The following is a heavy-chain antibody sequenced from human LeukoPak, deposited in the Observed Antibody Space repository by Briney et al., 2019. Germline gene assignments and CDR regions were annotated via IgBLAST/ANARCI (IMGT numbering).Heavy chain of an antibody. Sequence: ASVKVSCKASGYTFTSYGISWVRQAPGQGLEWMGWISAYNGNTNYAQKLQGRVTMTTDTSTSTAYMELRSLRSDDTAVYYCARESSWYYYNILPSDAFDIWGQGTMVTVSS. CDR2: ISAYNGNT. J-gene: IGHJ3*02. CDR3: ARESSWYYYNILPSDAFDI. CDR1: GYTFTSYG. D-gene: IGHD6-13*01. V-gene: IGHV1-18*01.